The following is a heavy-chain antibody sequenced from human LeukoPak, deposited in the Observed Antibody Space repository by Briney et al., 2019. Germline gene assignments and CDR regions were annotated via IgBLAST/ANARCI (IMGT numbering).Heavy chain of an antibody. V-gene: IGHV4-39*02. D-gene: IGHD6-19*01. Sequence: SETLSLTCTVSGGSISSSSYYWGWIRQPPGKGLEWIGSIYYSGSTYYNPSLKSRVTISVDTSKNQFPLKLSSVTAADTAVDYCAREKESLAVAGIVWGQGTLVTVSS. CDR3: AREKESLAVAGIV. J-gene: IGHJ4*02. CDR2: IYYSGST. CDR1: GGSISSSSYY.